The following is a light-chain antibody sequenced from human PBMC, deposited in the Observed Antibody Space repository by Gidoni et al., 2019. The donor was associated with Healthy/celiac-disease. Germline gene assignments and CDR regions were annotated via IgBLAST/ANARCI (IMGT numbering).Light chain of an antibody. J-gene: IGKJ4*01. Sequence: EIVLTQSPGTLSLSPGERATLSCRAIQSVSSSYLALYQQKPGQAPRLLIYGASSRATGRPDRFSGSGSGTDFTLTISRLDPEDFAVYYCQQYGSSPLTFGGGTKVEIK. V-gene: IGKV3-20*01. CDR1: QSVSSSY. CDR3: QQYGSSPLT. CDR2: GAS.